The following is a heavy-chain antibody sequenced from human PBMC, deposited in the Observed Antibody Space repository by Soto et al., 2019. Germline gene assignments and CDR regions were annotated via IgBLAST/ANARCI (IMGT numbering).Heavy chain of an antibody. J-gene: IGHJ4*02. D-gene: IGHD5-12*01. CDR1: GFTFSSYA. V-gene: IGHV3-23*01. CDR2: ISGSGGST. Sequence: GGSLGLFSAASGFTFSSYAMSWVRQAPGKGLEWVSAISGSGGSTYYADSVKGRFTISRDNSKNTLYLQMNSLRAEDTAVYYCAKDPGYSGYDGLDYWGQGTLVTVYS. CDR3: AKDPGYSGYDGLDY.